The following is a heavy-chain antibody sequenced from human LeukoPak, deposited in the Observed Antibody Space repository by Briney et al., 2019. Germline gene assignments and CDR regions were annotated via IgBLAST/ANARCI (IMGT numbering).Heavy chain of an antibody. D-gene: IGHD3-9*01. CDR3: ARLHYDVLTGPFDY. CDR1: GFTVSSNY. CDR2: IYSGGAT. V-gene: IGHV3-66*04. J-gene: IGHJ4*02. Sequence: GGSLRLSCAASGFTVSSNYMSWVRQAPGKGLEWVSIIYSGGATFYADSVKGRFTISRESSKNTLWLQMNSLRAEDTAVYYCARLHYDVLTGPFDYWGQGTLVTVSS.